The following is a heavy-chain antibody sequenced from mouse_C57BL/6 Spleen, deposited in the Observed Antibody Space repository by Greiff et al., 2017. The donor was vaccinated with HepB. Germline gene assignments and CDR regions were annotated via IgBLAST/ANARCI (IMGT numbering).Heavy chain of an antibody. J-gene: IGHJ1*03. CDR1: GYTFTDYE. CDR3: TRGGLRHWYFDV. V-gene: IGHV1-15*01. CDR2: IDPETGGT. Sequence: VQLQQSGAELVRPGASVTLSCKASGYTFTDYEMHWVKQTPVHGLEWIGAIDPETGGTAYNQKFKGKAILTADKSSSTAYMELRSLTSEDSAVYYCTRGGLRHWYFDVWGTGTTVTVSP. D-gene: IGHD2-4*01.